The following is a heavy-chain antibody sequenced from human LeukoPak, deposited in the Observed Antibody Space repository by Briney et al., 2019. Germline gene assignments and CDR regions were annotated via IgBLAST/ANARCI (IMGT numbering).Heavy chain of an antibody. CDR1: GNTHTERY. J-gene: IGHJ6*02. D-gene: IGHD3-10*01. CDR3: ATAVFVGELPSGYNLDV. V-gene: IGHV1-24*01. CDR2: FDPEDGKA. Sequence: ASVRVSCKVSGNTHTERYMHWVRQAPGKGLEYMGGFDPEDGKAVYAQKFKGRVSMTEDTSTDTAYMELTSLRSEDTAVYYCATAVFVGELPSGYNLDVWGQGTTVIVSS.